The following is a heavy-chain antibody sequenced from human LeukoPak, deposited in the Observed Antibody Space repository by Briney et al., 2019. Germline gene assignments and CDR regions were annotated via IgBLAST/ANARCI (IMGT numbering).Heavy chain of an antibody. Sequence: SETLSLTCSVSGASVSSYYWNWVRQTPGKGLEWIGYIYYNEKTDYGPPLKTRVTMSLDTSKNQFSLKLSSVTAADTAVYYCARVNYDILTGYPQGFDPWGQGTLVTVSS. V-gene: IGHV4-59*02. CDR3: ARVNYDILTGYPQGFDP. D-gene: IGHD3-9*01. J-gene: IGHJ5*02. CDR2: IYYNEKT. CDR1: GASVSSYY.